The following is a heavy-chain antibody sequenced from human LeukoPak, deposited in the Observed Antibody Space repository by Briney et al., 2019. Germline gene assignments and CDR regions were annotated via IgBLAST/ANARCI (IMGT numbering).Heavy chain of an antibody. CDR3: AREASSTSCSDY. D-gene: IGHD2-2*01. J-gene: IGHJ4*02. V-gene: IGHV3-74*01. CDR1: GFTFSSYW. CDR2: INPDGSST. Sequence: GGSLRLSCAASGFTFSSYWIHWVRQAPGKGPVWVSRINPDGSSTSYADSVKGRFTISRDNAKNTLYLQMNSLRAEDTAVYYCAREASSTSCSDYWGQGTLVTVSS.